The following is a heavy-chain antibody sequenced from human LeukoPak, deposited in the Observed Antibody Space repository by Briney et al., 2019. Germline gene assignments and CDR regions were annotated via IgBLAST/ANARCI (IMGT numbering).Heavy chain of an antibody. CDR1: GGSISSSSYY. V-gene: IGHV4-39*07. CDR3: ARGENTTVTLRRFDY. Sequence: PSETLSLTCTVSGGSISSSSYYWGWIRQPPGKGLEWIGSIYYSGSTNYNPSLKSRVTISVDTSKNQFSLKLSSVTAADTAVYYCARGENTTVTLRRFDYWGQGTLVTVSS. J-gene: IGHJ4*02. D-gene: IGHD4-17*01. CDR2: IYYSGST.